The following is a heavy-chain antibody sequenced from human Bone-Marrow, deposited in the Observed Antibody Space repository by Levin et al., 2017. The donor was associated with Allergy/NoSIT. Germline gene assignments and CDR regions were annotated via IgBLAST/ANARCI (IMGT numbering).Heavy chain of an antibody. J-gene: IGHJ6*02. Sequence: ASVKVSCKASGDIFTNYGITWVRQAPGQGLEWMGWISAYNGNTRFTQKFQGRLTMTRDTSTSTAYMQLRGLRSDDTAVYYCARESLADYGLDYYYGMDVWGQGTTVTGS. D-gene: IGHD4-17*01. CDR1: GDIFTNYG. CDR3: ARESLADYGLDYYYGMDV. V-gene: IGHV1-18*01. CDR2: ISAYNGNT.